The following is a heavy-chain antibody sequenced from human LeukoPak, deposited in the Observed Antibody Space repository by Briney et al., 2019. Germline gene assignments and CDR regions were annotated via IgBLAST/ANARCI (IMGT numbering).Heavy chain of an antibody. CDR1: GFTFSSYG. CDR2: IWYDGSNK. V-gene: IGHV3-33*06. D-gene: IGHD4-17*01. J-gene: IGHJ4*02. CDR3: AKRSYGDYVSYFDY. Sequence: GGSLRLSCAASGFTFSSYGMHWVRQAPGKGLEWVAVIWYDGSNKYYADSVKGRFTISRDNSKNTLYLQMNSLRAEDTAVHYCAKRSYGDYVSYFDYWGQGTLVTVSS.